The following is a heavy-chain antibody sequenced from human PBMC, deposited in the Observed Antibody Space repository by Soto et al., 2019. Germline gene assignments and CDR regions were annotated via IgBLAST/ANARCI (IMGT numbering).Heavy chain of an antibody. V-gene: IGHV4-34*01. J-gene: IGHJ6*02. Sequence: ETLSLTCAVYGGSFSGYYWSWIRQPPGKGLEWIGEINHSGSTNYNPSLKSRVTISVDTSKNQLSLKLSSVTAADTAVYYCARAPFNRSGATRYYYYYGMDVWGQGTTVTAP. D-gene: IGHD1-26*01. CDR3: ARAPFNRSGATRYYYYYGMDV. CDR2: INHSGST. CDR1: GGSFSGYY.